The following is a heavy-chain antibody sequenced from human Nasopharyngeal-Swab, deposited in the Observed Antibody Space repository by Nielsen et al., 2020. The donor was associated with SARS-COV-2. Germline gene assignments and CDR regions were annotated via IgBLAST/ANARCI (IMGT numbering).Heavy chain of an antibody. Sequence: SAKVSCKASGGTFSSYAISWVRQAPGQGLEWMGGIIPIFGTANYAQKFQGRVTITADESTSTAYMELSSLRSEDTAVYYCAREGNCSGGSCYSGWFDPWGQGTLVTVSS. V-gene: IGHV1-69*13. CDR2: IIPIFGTA. J-gene: IGHJ5*02. CDR1: GGTFSSYA. D-gene: IGHD2-15*01. CDR3: AREGNCSGGSCYSGWFDP.